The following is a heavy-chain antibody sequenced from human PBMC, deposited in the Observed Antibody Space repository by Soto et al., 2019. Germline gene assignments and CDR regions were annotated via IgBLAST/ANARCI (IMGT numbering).Heavy chain of an antibody. D-gene: IGHD2-15*01. J-gene: IGHJ6*03. Sequence: QLQLQESGPGLVKPSETLSLTCTVSGGSISSSSYYWGWIRQPPGKGLEWIGSIYYSGSTYYNPSLKSRVTLSGDPSKNQFSLKLSSVTAADTAVYYCAREGYCSGGSCQPDYYYYMDVWGQGTTVTVSS. V-gene: IGHV4-39*02. CDR1: GGSISSSSYY. CDR3: AREGYCSGGSCQPDYYYYMDV. CDR2: IYYSGST.